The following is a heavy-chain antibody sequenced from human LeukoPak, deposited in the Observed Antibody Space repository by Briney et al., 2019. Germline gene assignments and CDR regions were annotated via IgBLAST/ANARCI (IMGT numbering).Heavy chain of an antibody. J-gene: IGHJ5*02. CDR3: AMGYSGYDWSQNWFDP. CDR1: GGSISSSSYY. Sequence: PSETLSLTCTVSGGSISSSSYYWGWIRQPPGKGLEWIGSIYYSGSTYYNPSLKSRVTISVDTSKNQFSLKLSSVTAADTAVYYCAMGYSGYDWSQNWFDPWGQGTLVTVSS. V-gene: IGHV4-39*07. CDR2: IYYSGST. D-gene: IGHD5-12*01.